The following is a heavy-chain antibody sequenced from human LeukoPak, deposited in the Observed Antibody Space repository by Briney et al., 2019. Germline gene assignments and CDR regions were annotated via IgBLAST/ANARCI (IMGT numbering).Heavy chain of an antibody. CDR2: IYYSGTT. D-gene: IGHD1-7*01. CDR3: ALRLTGTSFDK. CDR1: GGSVSGSTYY. Sequence: SETLSLTCTVSGGSVSGSTYYWAWIRQPPGKGLEWIGTIYYSGTTYYNPSLKSRVTISLDTSKNQFSLKLSSVTAADTAVYYCALRLTGTSFDKWGQGTLVIVSS. V-gene: IGHV4-39*07. J-gene: IGHJ4*02.